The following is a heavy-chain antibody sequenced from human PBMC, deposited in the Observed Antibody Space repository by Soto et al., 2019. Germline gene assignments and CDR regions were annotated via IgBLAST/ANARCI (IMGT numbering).Heavy chain of an antibody. Sequence: QVQLVESGGGVVQPGKSLRLSCAASRLTFSSYAMDWVRQAPGKGLEWVAVISHDGSEKYYGDYVKGRFTSSRDNPKNTVYLQMNSLRPEDTAVYYCARAAADFYHCYYAMDVWGQGTAVTVSS. CDR2: ISHDGSEK. J-gene: IGHJ6*02. D-gene: IGHD6-13*01. CDR1: RLTFSSYA. V-gene: IGHV3-30-3*01. CDR3: ARAAADFYHCYYAMDV.